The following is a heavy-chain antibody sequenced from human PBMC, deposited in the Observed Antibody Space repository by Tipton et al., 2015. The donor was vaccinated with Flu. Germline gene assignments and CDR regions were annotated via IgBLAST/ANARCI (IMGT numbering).Heavy chain of an antibody. D-gene: IGHD4-23*01. J-gene: IGHJ4*02. CDR3: ALKGYGGSMYYFAY. V-gene: IGHV5-51*01. CDR2: IFPGDSDT. Sequence: QLVQSGPEVKKSGESLTISCKGSGYAFTSHWIGWVRQMPGEGLEWMGIIFPGDSDTRYSPSFQGQVSISADKSISTAYLHWGSLKASDTAMYYCALKGYGGSMYYFAYWGQGTLVTVSS. CDR1: GYAFTSHW.